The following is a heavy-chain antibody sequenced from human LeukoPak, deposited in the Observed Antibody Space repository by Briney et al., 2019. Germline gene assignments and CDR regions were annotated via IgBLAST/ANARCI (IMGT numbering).Heavy chain of an antibody. D-gene: IGHD2-21*01. CDR3: APLGIWRAFDI. V-gene: IGHV4-4*02. CDR2: IYHSGST. CDR1: GGSISSSNW. Sequence: PSGTLSLTCAVSGGSISSSNWWSWVRQPPGKGLEWIGEIYHSGSTNYNPSLKSRVTISVDTSKNQFSLKLSSVTAADTAVYYCAPLGIWRAFDIWGQGTMVTVSS. J-gene: IGHJ3*02.